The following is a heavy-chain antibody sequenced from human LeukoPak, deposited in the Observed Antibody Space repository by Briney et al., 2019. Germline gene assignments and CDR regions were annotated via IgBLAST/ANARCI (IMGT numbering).Heavy chain of an antibody. J-gene: IGHJ6*03. Sequence: PSGTLSLTCTVSGGSISSSSYYWGWIRQPPGKGLEWIGSIYYSGSTYYNPSLKSRVTISVDTSKNQFSLKLSSVTAADTAVYYCARHGVGSSWSYYYYYMDVWGKGTTVTVSS. CDR2: IYYSGST. V-gene: IGHV4-39*01. D-gene: IGHD6-13*01. CDR3: ARHGVGSSWSYYYYYMDV. CDR1: GGSISSSSYY.